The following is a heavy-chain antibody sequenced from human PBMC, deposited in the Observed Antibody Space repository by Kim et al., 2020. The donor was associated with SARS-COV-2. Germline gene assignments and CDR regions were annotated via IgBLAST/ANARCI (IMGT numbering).Heavy chain of an antibody. CDR1: GFTFSRYW. CDR2: MNHDGSQI. CDR3: ARDRETSGSFWGYDAF. V-gene: IGHV3-7*01. Sequence: GGSLRLSCAASGFTFSRYWMGWVRQSPGKGLEWVANMNHDGSQIYYVDSVRGRFTISRDNAKNSLYLQMTSLRSEDTALYYCARDRETSGSFWGYDAF. D-gene: IGHD1-26*01. J-gene: IGHJ3*01.